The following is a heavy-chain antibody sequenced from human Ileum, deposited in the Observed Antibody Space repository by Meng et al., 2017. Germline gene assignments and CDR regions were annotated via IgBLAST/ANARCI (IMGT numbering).Heavy chain of an antibody. CDR2: IYYSGTT. V-gene: IGHV4-31*03. CDR3: AREPPAAAGTGADY. D-gene: IGHD6-13*01. Sequence: QVQLQESGPGLVKPSQILSLTFTVSGGSISSGGYYWSWIRQHPGKGLEWIGYIYYSGTTYYNPSLKSRVTISVDTSKNQFSLKLSSVTAADTAVYYCAREPPAAAGTGADYWGQGTLVTVSS. CDR1: GGSISSGGYY. J-gene: IGHJ4*02.